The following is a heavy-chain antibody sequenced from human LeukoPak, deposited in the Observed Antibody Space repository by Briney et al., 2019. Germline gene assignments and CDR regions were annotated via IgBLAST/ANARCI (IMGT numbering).Heavy chain of an antibody. CDR2: ISFDGSNT. J-gene: IGHJ4*02. CDR3: ARDLNARIDGLHFGADS. D-gene: IGHD3-10*01. V-gene: IGHV3-33*01. Sequence: PGGSLRLSCAASGFTFSSYGMHWVRQAPGKGLEWVSIISFDGSNTYYGDSVRGRFTISRDNSKNTVDLQMDSLRVEDTAVYYCARDLNARIDGLHFGADSWGQGSLVTVSS. CDR1: GFTFSSYG.